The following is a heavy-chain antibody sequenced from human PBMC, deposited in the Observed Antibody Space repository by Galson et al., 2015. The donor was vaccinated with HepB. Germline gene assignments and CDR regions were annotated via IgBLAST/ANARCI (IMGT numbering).Heavy chain of an antibody. V-gene: IGHV1-69*13. D-gene: IGHD5-24*01. CDR3: AREGGYNLYYFDY. Sequence: SVKVSCKASGGTFSSYTISWVRQAPGQGLEWMGGFIPFFGSANYAQKFQGRVTITADESTSTAYMELSTLRSEDTAAYYCAREGGYNLYYFDYWGQGTLVTVSS. CDR2: FIPFFGSA. CDR1: GGTFSSYT. J-gene: IGHJ4*02.